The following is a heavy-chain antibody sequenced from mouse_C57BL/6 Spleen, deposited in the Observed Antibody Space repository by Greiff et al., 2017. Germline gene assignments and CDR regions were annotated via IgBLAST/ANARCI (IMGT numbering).Heavy chain of an antibody. CDR1: GYSIPSGYY. Sequence: ESGPGLVKPSQSLSLTCSVTGYSIPSGYYWNWIRQFPGNKLEWLGYISYDGSNNYNPSLKNRISITRDTSKNQFFLKLNSVTTEDTATYYCARDGNYGAMDYWGQGTSVTVSS. V-gene: IGHV3-6*01. J-gene: IGHJ4*01. CDR3: ARDGNYGAMDY. CDR2: ISYDGSN. D-gene: IGHD2-1*01.